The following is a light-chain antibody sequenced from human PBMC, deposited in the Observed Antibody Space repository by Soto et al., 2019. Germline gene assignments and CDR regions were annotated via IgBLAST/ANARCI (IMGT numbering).Light chain of an antibody. CDR1: SSDVGGYRY. J-gene: IGLJ1*01. CDR2: EVS. V-gene: IGLV2-14*01. CDR3: SSYTSGSTYV. Sequence: QSALTQPASVSGSPGQSITISCTGTSSDVGGYRYVSWYQQHPGKAPKLMIYEVSNRPSGVSNRFSGSKSGNTASLTISGLLAEDEADYYCSSYTSGSTYVFGTGTKLTVL.